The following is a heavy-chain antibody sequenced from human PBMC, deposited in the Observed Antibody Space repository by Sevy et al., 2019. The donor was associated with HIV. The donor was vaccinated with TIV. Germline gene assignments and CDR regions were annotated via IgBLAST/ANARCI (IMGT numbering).Heavy chain of an antibody. Sequence: ASVKVSCKASGFSMFGNFLHWVRQAPGQGLEWMGWINPNSGAIDYAQQFRGRFTMSRDTSITTAYMELSRLTSDDTAMYYCARPQGDVRYCSTVSCYDFDYWGQGTLVTVSS. CDR1: GFSMFGNF. J-gene: IGHJ4*02. V-gene: IGHV1-2*02. CDR2: INPNSGAI. D-gene: IGHD2-8*01. CDR3: ARPQGDVRYCSTVSCYDFDY.